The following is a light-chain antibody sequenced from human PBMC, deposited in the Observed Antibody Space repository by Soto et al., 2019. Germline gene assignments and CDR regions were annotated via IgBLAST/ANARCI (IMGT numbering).Light chain of an antibody. CDR2: AAS. CDR1: QGISSY. Sequence: DIQLTQSPSFLSASIGDRVTITCRASQGISSYFAWYQQKPGKAPKLLIYAASTLQGGVPSRFSGSGSGTEFTLTISSLQPEDFATYYCQQLNSYTALTFVGGTKVEIK. J-gene: IGKJ4*01. CDR3: QQLNSYTALT. V-gene: IGKV1-9*01.